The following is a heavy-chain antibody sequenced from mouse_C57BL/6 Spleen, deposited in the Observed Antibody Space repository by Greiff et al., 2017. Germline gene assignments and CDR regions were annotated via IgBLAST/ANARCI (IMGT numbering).Heavy chain of an antibody. V-gene: IGHV1-22*01. D-gene: IGHD2-3*01. CDR3: ARVGYDGTGDY. CDR2: INPNNGGT. Sequence: VQLQQSGPELVKPGASVKMSCKASGYTFTDYNMHWVKQSHGKSLEWIGYINPNNGGTSYNQKFKGKATLTENKSSSTAYMELRSLTSEDSAVYYCARVGYDGTGDYWGQGTTLTVSS. CDR1: GYTFTDYN. J-gene: IGHJ2*01.